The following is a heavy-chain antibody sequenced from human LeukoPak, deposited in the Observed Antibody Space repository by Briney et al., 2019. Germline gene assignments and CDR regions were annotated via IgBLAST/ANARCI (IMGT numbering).Heavy chain of an antibody. Sequence: GGSLRLSCAASGLTFSRYAMTWVRQAPGKGLEWVSAITGSGGSTYYADSVKGRFTISRDNSKNTLYLQMSSLRAEDTAVYYCAIDPNGDYIGAFNFWGQGTMVTVSS. D-gene: IGHD4-17*01. CDR1: GLTFSRYA. V-gene: IGHV3-23*01. CDR3: AIDPNGDYIGAFNF. J-gene: IGHJ3*01. CDR2: ITGSGGST.